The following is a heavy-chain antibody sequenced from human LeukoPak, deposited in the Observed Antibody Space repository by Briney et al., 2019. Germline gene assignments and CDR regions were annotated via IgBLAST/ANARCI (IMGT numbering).Heavy chain of an antibody. CDR1: GGSFSGHY. CDR2: MNHSGST. D-gene: IGHD3-9*01. V-gene: IGHV4-34*01. CDR3: ARGHTYYDFLTGYYSFAYFQH. J-gene: IGHJ1*01. Sequence: KPSETLSLTCVVYGGSFSGHYWSWIRQPPGKGLEWIGEMNHSGSTNYNPSLKSRVTISVDTSKNQFSLKLSSVTAADTAAYYCARGHTYYDFLTGYYSFAYFQHWGQGTLVTVSS.